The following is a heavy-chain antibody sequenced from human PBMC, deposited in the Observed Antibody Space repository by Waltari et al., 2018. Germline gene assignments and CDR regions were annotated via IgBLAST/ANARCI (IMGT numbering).Heavy chain of an antibody. CDR2: ISAYNGNT. V-gene: IGHV1-18*01. CDR3: ARLGPVQNYYYYYGMDV. CDR1: GYTFTSYG. J-gene: IGHJ6*02. Sequence: QVQLVQSGAEVKKPGASVKVSCKASGYTFTSYGISWVRPAPGQGLEWMGWISAYNGNTNYAQKLQGRVTMTTDTSTSTAYMELRSLRSDDTAVYYCARLGPVQNYYYYYGMDVWGQGTTVTVSS.